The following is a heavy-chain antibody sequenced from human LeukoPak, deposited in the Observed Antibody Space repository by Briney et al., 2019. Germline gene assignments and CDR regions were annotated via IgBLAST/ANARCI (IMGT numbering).Heavy chain of an antibody. V-gene: IGHV1-69*13. J-gene: IGHJ4*02. CDR1: GYTFTGYY. D-gene: IGHD6-13*01. CDR2: MLPIFGTA. CDR3: ATDPNPYSSTSGYFDF. Sequence: GASVKVSCKASGYTFTGYYIHWVRQAPGQGLEWMGGMLPIFGTANYAQKFQGRVTITADESSNTASLDLSSLTSEDTAVYYCATDPNPYSSTSGYFDFWGQGTLVTVSS.